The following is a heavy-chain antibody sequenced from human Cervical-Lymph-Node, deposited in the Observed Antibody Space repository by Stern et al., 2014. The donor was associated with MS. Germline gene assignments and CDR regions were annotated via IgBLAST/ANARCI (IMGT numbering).Heavy chain of an antibody. Sequence: QEKLVQSGAEVKQPGTSVKVSCKASTYTFTAYHLHWVRQAPGQGLEWMGWNDCTMGATKYAQKLQGRVTMARDTSISTAYMELSRLTSDDTAVYYCARDAPVPVDQTACYDYWGQGTLVTVSS. CDR3: ARDAPVPVDQTACYDY. CDR1: TYTFTAYH. CDR2: NDCTMGAT. V-gene: IGHV1-2*02. D-gene: IGHD2-21*01. J-gene: IGHJ4*02.